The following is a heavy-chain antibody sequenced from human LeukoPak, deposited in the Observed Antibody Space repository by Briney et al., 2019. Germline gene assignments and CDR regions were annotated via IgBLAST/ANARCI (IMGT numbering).Heavy chain of an antibody. Sequence: ASVKVSCKASGGTFSSYAISWVRQAPGQGLEWMGGIIPIFGTANYAQKFQGRVTITTDESTSTAYMELSSLRSEDTAVYYCARGFETGDTNAFDIWGQGTMVTVTS. CDR3: ARGFETGDTNAFDI. V-gene: IGHV1-69*05. D-gene: IGHD7-27*01. CDR2: IIPIFGTA. J-gene: IGHJ3*02. CDR1: GGTFSSYA.